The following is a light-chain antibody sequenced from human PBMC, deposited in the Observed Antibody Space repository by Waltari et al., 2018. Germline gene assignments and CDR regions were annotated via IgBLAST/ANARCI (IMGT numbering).Light chain of an antibody. CDR2: DTS. Sequence: QAVVTQEPSLTVSPGVTVTLPCCPSTGPVTCGHYPYWFQQKPGQAPRTLIYDTSNKHSWTPARFSGSLLGGKAALTLSGAQPEDEANYYCFLSYSGAVIFGGGTKLTVL. CDR1: TGPVTCGHY. J-gene: IGLJ2*01. V-gene: IGLV7-46*01. CDR3: FLSYSGAVI.